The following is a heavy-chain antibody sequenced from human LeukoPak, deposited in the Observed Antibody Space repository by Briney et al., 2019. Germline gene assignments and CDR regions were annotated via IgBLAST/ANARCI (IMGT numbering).Heavy chain of an antibody. CDR3: ARGVNTYLWFGGDYMDV. D-gene: IGHD3-16*01. CDR1: GYSISSGYY. CDR2: IYHSGST. V-gene: IGHV4-38-2*02. J-gene: IGHJ6*03. Sequence: ETLSLTCTVSGYSISSGYYWGWIRQPPGKGLEWIGSIYHSGSTHYNPSLKSRVTISVDTSKNQFSLKLSSVTAADTAVYYCARGVNTYLWFGGDYMDVWGKGSTVTVSS.